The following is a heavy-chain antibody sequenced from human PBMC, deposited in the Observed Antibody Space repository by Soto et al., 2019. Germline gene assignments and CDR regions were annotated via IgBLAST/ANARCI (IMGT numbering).Heavy chain of an antibody. J-gene: IGHJ6*02. CDR1: GGTFGNYA. D-gene: IGHD2-2*01. V-gene: IGHV1-69*06. Sequence: QQQLVQSGAEVKKPGSSVKVSCKASGGTFGNYAISWVRQAPGQGLEWMGKIIPIFKTANYAQKYQGRITLTADRCPRTDIAYMDLSCLRSEDPALYYCPRVSIPGIYGEDVWGQGTTVTFSS. CDR2: IIPIFKTA. CDR3: PRVSIPGIYGEDV.